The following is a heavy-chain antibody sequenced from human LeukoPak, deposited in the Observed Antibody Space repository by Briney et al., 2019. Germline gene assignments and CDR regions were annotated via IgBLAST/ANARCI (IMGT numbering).Heavy chain of an antibody. CDR1: GGSISSYY. V-gene: IGHV4-59*01. CDR2: IYHSGST. J-gene: IGHJ4*02. D-gene: IGHD1-26*01. Sequence: SETLSLTCTVSGGSISSYYWGWIRQPPGKGLEWIAYIYHSGSTNYNPSLQSRVTISIDTSKNQFSLKLSSVTAADTAVYYCARMLGGGRVADWGQGTLVTVSS. CDR3: ARMLGGGRVAD.